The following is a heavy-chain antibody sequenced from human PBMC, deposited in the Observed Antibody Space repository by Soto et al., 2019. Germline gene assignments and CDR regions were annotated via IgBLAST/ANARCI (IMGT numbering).Heavy chain of an antibody. J-gene: IGHJ4*02. V-gene: IGHV4-59*01. CDR1: GGSISSYY. D-gene: IGHD3-3*01. CDR2: IYYSGST. Sequence: PSETLSLTCTVSGGSISSYYWSWIRQPPGKGLEWIGYIYYSGSTNYNPSLKSRVTISVDTSKNQFSLKLSSVTAADTAVYYCARASYDFWSGLPYYFDYWGQGTLVTVSS. CDR3: ARASYDFWSGLPYYFDY.